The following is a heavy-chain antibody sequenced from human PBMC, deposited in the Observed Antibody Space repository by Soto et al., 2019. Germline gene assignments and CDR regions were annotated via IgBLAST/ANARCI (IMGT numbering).Heavy chain of an antibody. CDR1: GYTFTSYY. CDR3: AVGGNYLSMDV. D-gene: IGHD4-4*01. V-gene: IGHV1-46*01. J-gene: IGHJ6*02. Sequence: QVQLVQSGAEVKKPGASVKVSCKASGYTFTSYYMNWVRLAPGQGLEWMGIINPDGGGTSDAQQFQGRVIMTRDTSTSTVYMEMSSLRSEDTAVYYCAVGGNYLSMDVWGQGTTVTVSS. CDR2: INPDGGGT.